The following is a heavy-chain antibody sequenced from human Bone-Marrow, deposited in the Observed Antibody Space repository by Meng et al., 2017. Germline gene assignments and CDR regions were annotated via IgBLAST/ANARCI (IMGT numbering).Heavy chain of an antibody. Sequence: ESLKTPCAGSGFTFSSYAMSWVRQAPGKGLEWVSAISGSGGSTYHADSVKGRFTISRDNSKNTLYLQMNSLRAEDTAVYYCAKDLGQPMIVYYYYYYGMDVWGQGTTVTVSS. CDR3: AKDLGQPMIVYYYYYYGMDV. CDR1: GFTFSSYA. D-gene: IGHD3-22*01. V-gene: IGHV3-23*01. CDR2: ISGSGGST. J-gene: IGHJ6*02.